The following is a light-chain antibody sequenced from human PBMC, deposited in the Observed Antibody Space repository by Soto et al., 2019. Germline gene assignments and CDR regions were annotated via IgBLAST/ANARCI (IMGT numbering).Light chain of an antibody. Sequence: EIVLTQSPGTLSLSPGERATLSCRASQSVSISYLAWYQQKPVQAPRLLSYCASSRATGIPDRFSGSGPGPNFTLTISRLEHEDFAVYSCQQYGSTPTTFGQGTRLEIK. CDR2: CAS. CDR1: QSVSISY. J-gene: IGKJ5*01. CDR3: QQYGSTPTT. V-gene: IGKV3-20*01.